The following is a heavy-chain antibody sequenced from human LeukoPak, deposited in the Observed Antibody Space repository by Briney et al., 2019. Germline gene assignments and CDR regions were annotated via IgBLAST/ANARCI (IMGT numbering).Heavy chain of an antibody. Sequence: GASVKVSCKASGYTFTSYAMHWVRQAPGQGLEWMGRIIPIFGTANYAQKFQGRVTITRDTSASTAYMELSSLRSEDTAVYYCARKGYDSSGYYKSNYFDYWGQGTLVTVSS. D-gene: IGHD3-22*01. CDR2: IIPIFGTA. V-gene: IGHV1-3*01. CDR3: ARKGYDSSGYYKSNYFDY. CDR1: GYTFTSYA. J-gene: IGHJ4*02.